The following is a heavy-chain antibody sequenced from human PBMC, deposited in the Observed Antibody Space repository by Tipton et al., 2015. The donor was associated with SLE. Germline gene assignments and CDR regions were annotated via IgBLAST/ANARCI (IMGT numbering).Heavy chain of an antibody. D-gene: IGHD3-10*01. J-gene: IGHJ4*02. Sequence: WVRQAPGKGLEWIGSIYYSGSTYYNPSLKSRVTISVDTSKNQFSLKLSSVTAADTAVYYCARDRHYYDSGPWGYWGQGTLVTVSS. CDR3: ARDRHYYDSGPWGY. CDR2: IYYSGST. V-gene: IGHV4-39*07.